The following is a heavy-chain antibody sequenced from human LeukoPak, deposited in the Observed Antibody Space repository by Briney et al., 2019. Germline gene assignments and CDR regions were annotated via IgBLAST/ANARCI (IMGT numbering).Heavy chain of an antibody. CDR1: GYIFTNHD. J-gene: IGHJ4*02. V-gene: IGHV1-8*01. CDR2: MNPTSGNK. Sequence: GASVKVSCKTPGYIFTNHDINWVRQAPGQGLEWMGWMNPTSGNKGYAQKFQGRVTMTSDTSMNTMYMEMSSLRSEDTAVYYCARAVATVTTRGYSYYFDFWGQGALVTVSS. CDR3: ARAVATVTTRGYSYYFDF. D-gene: IGHD4-17*01.